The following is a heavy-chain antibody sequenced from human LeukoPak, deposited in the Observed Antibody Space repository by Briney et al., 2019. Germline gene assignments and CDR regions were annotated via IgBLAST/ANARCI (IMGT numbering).Heavy chain of an antibody. Sequence: GGSLRLSCAASGFTFSSYWMNWVRQAPGKGLEWVANIKQDGSEKYYVDSVKGRFTISRDNAKNSLYLQMNSLRAEDTAVYYCARDLNNHDSSGYYTYWGQGTLVIVSS. CDR2: IKQDGSEK. V-gene: IGHV3-7*01. D-gene: IGHD3-22*01. J-gene: IGHJ4*02. CDR3: ARDLNNHDSSGYYTY. CDR1: GFTFSSYW.